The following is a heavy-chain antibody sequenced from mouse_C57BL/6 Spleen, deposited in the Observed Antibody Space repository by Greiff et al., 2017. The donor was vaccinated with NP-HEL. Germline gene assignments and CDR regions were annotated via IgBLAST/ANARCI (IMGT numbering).Heavy chain of an antibody. Sequence: EVQLQESGAELVRPGASVKLSCTASGFNIKDDYMHWVKQRPEQGLEWIGWIDPENGDTEYASKFQGKATITADTSSNTAYLQLSSLTSEDTAVYYCTTLNSYYFDYWGQGTTLTVSS. CDR1: GFNIKDDY. D-gene: IGHD1-3*01. V-gene: IGHV14-4*01. J-gene: IGHJ2*01. CDR3: TTLNSYYFDY. CDR2: IDPENGDT.